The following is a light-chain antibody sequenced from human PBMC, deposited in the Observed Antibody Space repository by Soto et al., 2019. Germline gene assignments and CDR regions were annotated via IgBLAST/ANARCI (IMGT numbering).Light chain of an antibody. CDR1: SSDVGGYNY. Sequence: QSVLTQPPSASGSPGQSVAISCTGTSSDVGGYNYVSWYQQHPGKAPKLMIYDVSKRPSGVPDRFSGSNSGNTASLTFSGLQAEDEADYYCSSYAGTHIVFGTGTKVTVL. J-gene: IGLJ1*01. CDR2: DVS. V-gene: IGLV2-8*01. CDR3: SSYAGTHIV.